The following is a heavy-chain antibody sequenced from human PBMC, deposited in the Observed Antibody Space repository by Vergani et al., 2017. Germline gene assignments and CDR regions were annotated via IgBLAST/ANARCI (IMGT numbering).Heavy chain of an antibody. V-gene: IGHV3-30-3*01. J-gene: IGHJ5*02. Sequence: QVQLAESGGGRVQPGRSLRLSCAASGCTFSSYAMHWVRQAPGKGLEWVAVISYDGSNKYYADSVKGRFTISRDNSKNTLYLQMNSLRAEDTAVYYCAREGYRDIVVVPAAIRGWFDPWGQGTLVTVSS. CDR3: AREGYRDIVVVPAAIRGWFDP. CDR1: GCTFSSYA. CDR2: ISYDGSNK. D-gene: IGHD2-2*02.